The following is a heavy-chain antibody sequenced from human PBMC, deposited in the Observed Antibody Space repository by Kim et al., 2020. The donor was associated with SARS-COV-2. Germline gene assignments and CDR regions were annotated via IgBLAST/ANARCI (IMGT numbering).Heavy chain of an antibody. D-gene: IGHD6-19*01. CDR1: GFTFSSYA. CDR3: ARVSSGWYRGDYYYYGM. J-gene: IGHJ6*01. Sequence: GGSLRLSCAASGFTFSSYAMHWVRQAPGKGLEWVAVISYDGSNKYYADSVKGRFTISRDNSKKTLYLQMNSLRAEDTAVYYCARVSSGWYRGDYYYYGM. V-gene: IGHV3-30*04. CDR2: ISYDGSNK.